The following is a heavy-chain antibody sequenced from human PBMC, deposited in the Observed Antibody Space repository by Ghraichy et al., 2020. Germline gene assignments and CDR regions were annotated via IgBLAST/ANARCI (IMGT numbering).Heavy chain of an antibody. V-gene: IGHV3-23*01. CDR1: GFTFSSYA. CDR3: AKSKVAAYYYYYYGMDV. CDR2: ISGSGGST. J-gene: IGHJ6*02. Sequence: GGSLRLSCAASGFTFSSYAMSWVRQAPGKGLEWVSAISGSGGSTYYADSVKGRFTISRDNSKNTLYLQMNSLRAEDTAVYYCAKSKVAAYYYYYYGMDVWGQGTTVTVSS. D-gene: IGHD2-15*01.